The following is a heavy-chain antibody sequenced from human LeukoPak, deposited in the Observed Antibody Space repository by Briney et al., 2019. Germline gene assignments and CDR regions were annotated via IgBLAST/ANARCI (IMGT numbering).Heavy chain of an antibody. CDR1: GFTFSNYA. CDR3: ARQITMVRGTGY. CDR2: VSGGGSST. J-gene: IGHJ4*02. D-gene: IGHD3-10*01. Sequence: GGSLRLSCVASGFTFSNYAVNWVRQAPGKGLEWVSGVSGGGSSTYYADSVKGRFTISRDNSKNTLYLQMNSLRAEDTAVYYCARQITMVRGTGYWGQGTLVTVSS. V-gene: IGHV3-23*01.